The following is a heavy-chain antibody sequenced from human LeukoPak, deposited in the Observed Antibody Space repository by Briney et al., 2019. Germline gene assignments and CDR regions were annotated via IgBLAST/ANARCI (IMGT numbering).Heavy chain of an antibody. Sequence: GGSLRLSCAASGFTFSSCVMHWVRQTPGKGLEWVAAISNDGSNTYYAGSVKGRFTISRDNSKNTLFLQMNSLRPGDTAVYYSTREAVQYYFDYWGQGTLVTVSS. CDR1: GFTFSSCV. J-gene: IGHJ4*02. CDR2: ISNDGSNT. V-gene: IGHV3-30*04. CDR3: TREAVQYYFDY. D-gene: IGHD4-11*01.